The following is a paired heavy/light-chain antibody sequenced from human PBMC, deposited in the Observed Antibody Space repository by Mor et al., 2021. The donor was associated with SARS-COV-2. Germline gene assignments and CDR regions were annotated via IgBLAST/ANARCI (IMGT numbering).Heavy chain of an antibody. V-gene: IGHV3-23*04. D-gene: IGHD1-26*01. CDR2: ISGSGLST. Sequence: EVHLVESGGGLVQPGESLRLSCAASGFTFSSNAMSWVRQAPGKGLEWVSSISGSGLSTYYADSVKARFTISRDDSKNTLYLQINSLRAEDTAVYYCAKLVGEAAGYWGQGTLVTVSS. CDR3: AKLVGEAAGY. J-gene: IGHJ4*02. CDR1: GFTFSSNA.
Light chain of an antibody. Sequence: DIQMTQSPSAMSASVGDRVTITCRASQGISNYLVWFQQKPGKVPKRLIYDASSLQSGVPSRFSGSGSGTEFTLTISSLQPEDFATYYCLQHKSYPLTFGGGTKVEIK. CDR3: LQHKSYPLT. CDR2: DAS. CDR1: QGISNY. V-gene: IGKV1-17*03. J-gene: IGKJ4*01.